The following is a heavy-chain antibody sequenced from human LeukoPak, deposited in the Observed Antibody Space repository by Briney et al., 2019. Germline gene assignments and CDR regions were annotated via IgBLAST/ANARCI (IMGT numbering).Heavy chain of an antibody. CDR1: GDSIDNGVYC. CDR3: ARRRKGGDTVFDI. J-gene: IGHJ3*02. Sequence: SQTLSLTCTVSGDSIDNGVYCWTWIRQPAGKGLEWVGRIYTSGSTNSNPSLKTRVTLSVDTSKNQFSLKLSSVTAADTAVYYCARRRKGGDTVFDIWGQGTMVTVSS. CDR2: IYTSGST. V-gene: IGHV4-61*02. D-gene: IGHD4-11*01.